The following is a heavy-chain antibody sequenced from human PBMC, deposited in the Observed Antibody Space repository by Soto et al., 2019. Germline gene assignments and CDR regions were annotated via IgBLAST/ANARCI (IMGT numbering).Heavy chain of an antibody. Sequence: QVQLQESGPGLVKPSETLSLSCGVSGGSISQYYWSWIRQPAGKGLEWIGRIYSGGSTNYNPSLECRVTMSVDTSTNKFALKLSSVAAADTAVYYCARGPGWFGDFSLDYWGQGTLVTVSS. D-gene: IGHD3-10*01. CDR2: IYSGGST. J-gene: IGHJ4*02. V-gene: IGHV4-4*07. CDR3: ARGPGWFGDFSLDY. CDR1: GGSISQYY.